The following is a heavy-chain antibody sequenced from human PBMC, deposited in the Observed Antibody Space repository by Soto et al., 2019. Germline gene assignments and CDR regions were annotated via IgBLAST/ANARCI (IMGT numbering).Heavy chain of an antibody. CDR1: GFTFSSYG. D-gene: IGHD3-9*01. CDR2: IWYDGSNK. CDR3: ARDSTVLRYFDWSPDSDYFDY. J-gene: IGHJ4*02. Sequence: GGSLRLSCAASGFTFSSYGMHWVRQAPGKGLEWVAVIWYDGSNKYYADPVKGRFTISRDNSKNTLYLQMNSLRAEDTAVYYCARDSTVLRYFDWSPDSDYFDYWGQGTLVTVSS. V-gene: IGHV3-33*01.